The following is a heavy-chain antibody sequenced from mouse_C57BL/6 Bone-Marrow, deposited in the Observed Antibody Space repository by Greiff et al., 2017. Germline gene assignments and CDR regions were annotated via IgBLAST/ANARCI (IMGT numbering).Heavy chain of an antibody. Sequence: EVKLMESGGDLVKPGGSLKLSCAASGFTFSSYGMSWVRQTPDKRLEWVATISSGGSYTYYPDSVKGRFTISRDNAKNTLYLQVSSLKSEDTAMYYCARGVVSYYFDYWGQGTTLTVSS. CDR1: GFTFSSYG. V-gene: IGHV5-6*01. D-gene: IGHD1-1*01. CDR3: ARGVVSYYFDY. CDR2: ISSGGSYT. J-gene: IGHJ2*01.